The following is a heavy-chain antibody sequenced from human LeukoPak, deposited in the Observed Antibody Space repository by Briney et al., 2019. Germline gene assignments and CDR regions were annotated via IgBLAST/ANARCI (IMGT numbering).Heavy chain of an antibody. J-gene: IGHJ4*02. Sequence: GGSLRLSCAASGFTVSSNYMSWVRQAPGKGLEWVSVIYSGGSTYYADSVKGRFTISRDNSKSTLYLQMNSLRAEDTAVYYCARLQYSFGLYYFDYWGQGTLVTVSS. CDR3: ARLQYSFGLYYFDY. CDR2: IYSGGST. CDR1: GFTVSSNY. D-gene: IGHD5-18*01. V-gene: IGHV3-53*01.